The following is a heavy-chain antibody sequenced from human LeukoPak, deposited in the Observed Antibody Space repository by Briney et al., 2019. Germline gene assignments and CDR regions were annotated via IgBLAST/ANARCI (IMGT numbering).Heavy chain of an antibody. Sequence: SETLSLTCTVSGVSLSSYYWSWIRQPAGKGLEWIGRIHNSGSTNYNPSLTSRVTMSVDTSNNQFSLNLTSVTAADTAVYYCARVGRDYSNYVTYYYYYMDVWGKGTTVTVSS. CDR2: IHNSGST. CDR1: GVSLSSYY. J-gene: IGHJ6*03. CDR3: ARVGRDYSNYVTYYYYYMDV. V-gene: IGHV4-4*07. D-gene: IGHD4-11*01.